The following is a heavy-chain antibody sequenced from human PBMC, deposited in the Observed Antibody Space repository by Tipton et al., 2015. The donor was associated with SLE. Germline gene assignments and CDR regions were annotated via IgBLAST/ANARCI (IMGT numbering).Heavy chain of an antibody. D-gene: IGHD1-26*01. CDR3: ARGVGADY. Sequence: TLSLTCTVSGGSISSSSYYWGWIRQPPGKGLEWIGYIDYSGSTNYNPPLKSRLTISGDTSKNQFSLKLSSVTAADTAMYYCARGVGADYWGQGTLVTVSS. CDR2: IDYSGST. CDR1: GGSISSSSYY. V-gene: IGHV4-61*05. J-gene: IGHJ4*02.